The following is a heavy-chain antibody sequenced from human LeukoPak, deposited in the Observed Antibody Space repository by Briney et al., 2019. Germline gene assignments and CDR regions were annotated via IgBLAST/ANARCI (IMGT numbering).Heavy chain of an antibody. D-gene: IGHD4-17*01. CDR2: IYYSGST. CDR3: ARVGLRIRRYLPVPVDNWFDP. V-gene: IGHV4-59*01. Sequence: PSETLSLTCTVSGGSISSYYWSWIRQPPGKGLEWIGYIYYSGSTNYNPSLKSRVTISVDTSKNQFSLKLSSVTAADTAVYYCARVGLRIRRYLPVPVDNWFDPWGQGTLVTVSS. J-gene: IGHJ5*02. CDR1: GGSISSYY.